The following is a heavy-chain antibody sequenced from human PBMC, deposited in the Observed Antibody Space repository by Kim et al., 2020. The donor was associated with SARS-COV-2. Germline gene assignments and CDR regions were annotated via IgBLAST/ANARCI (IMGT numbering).Heavy chain of an antibody. V-gene: IGHV3-20*01. CDR1: GFTFDDYG. Sequence: GGSLRLSCAASGFTFDDYGMSWVRQAPGKGLEWVSGINWNGGSTGYADSVKGRFTISRDNAKNSLYLQMNSLRAEDTALYHCARDRRNYDILTGYYYWFDPWGQGTLVTVSS. CDR3: ARDRRNYDILTGYYYWFDP. CDR2: INWNGGST. D-gene: IGHD3-9*01. J-gene: IGHJ5*02.